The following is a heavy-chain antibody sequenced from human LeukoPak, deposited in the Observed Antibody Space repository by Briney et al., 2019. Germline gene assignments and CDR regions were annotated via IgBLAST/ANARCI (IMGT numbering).Heavy chain of an antibody. J-gene: IGHJ6*02. V-gene: IGHV3-21*01. CDR1: GFTFSSYS. CDR3: ARAGGWYYYYGMDV. D-gene: IGHD6-19*01. Sequence: GGSLRLSCAASGFTFSSYSMTWVRQAPGKGLEWVSSISSSSSYIYYADSVKGRFTISRDNAKNSLYLQMNSLRAEDTAVYYCARAGGWYYYYGMDVWGQGTTVTVSS. CDR2: ISSSSSYI.